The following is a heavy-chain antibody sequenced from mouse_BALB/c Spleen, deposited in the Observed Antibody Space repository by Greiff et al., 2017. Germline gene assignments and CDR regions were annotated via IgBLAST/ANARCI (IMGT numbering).Heavy chain of an antibody. Sequence: VQLQQSGPELVKPGASVKMSCKASGYTFTSYVMHWVKQKPGQGLEWIGYINPYNDGTKYNEKFKGKATLTSDKSSSTAYMELSSLTSEDSAVYYCARDITTPRDYAMDYWGQGTSVTVSS. J-gene: IGHJ4*01. CDR3: ARDITTPRDYAMDY. CDR2: INPYNDGT. V-gene: IGHV1-14*01. D-gene: IGHD1-2*01. CDR1: GYTFTSYV.